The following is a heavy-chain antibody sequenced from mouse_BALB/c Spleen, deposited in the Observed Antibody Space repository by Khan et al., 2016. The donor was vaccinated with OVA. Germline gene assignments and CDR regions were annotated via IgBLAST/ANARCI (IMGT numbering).Heavy chain of an antibody. Sequence: EVQLQQSGPELVKPGTSVKISCKASGYSFTGYFMNWVMQSHGKSLEWIGRINPHIGETFYNQKFKGKATLTVDESSSTAHMELRSLASEDSAGYYCARKNGSDFDYWGQGTTLTVSS. J-gene: IGHJ2*01. D-gene: IGHD1-1*01. CDR3: ARKNGSDFDY. V-gene: IGHV1-20*02. CDR2: INPHIGET. CDR1: GYSFTGYF.